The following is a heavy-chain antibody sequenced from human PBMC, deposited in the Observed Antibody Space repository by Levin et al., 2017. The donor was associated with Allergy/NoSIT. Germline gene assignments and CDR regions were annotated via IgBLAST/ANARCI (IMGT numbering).Heavy chain of an antibody. D-gene: IGHD6-25*01. Sequence: GESLKISCAASGLTISNYAMTWVRQAPGKGLERVSSITTSGDNAYSADSVKGRFTISRDNSNNTVHLQMNSLRAEDTAVYYCARHKVRGPSAFEVWGQGTMVTVSS. CDR2: ITTSGDNA. CDR1: GLTISNYA. CDR3: ARHKVRGPSAFEV. J-gene: IGHJ3*01. V-gene: IGHV3-23*01.